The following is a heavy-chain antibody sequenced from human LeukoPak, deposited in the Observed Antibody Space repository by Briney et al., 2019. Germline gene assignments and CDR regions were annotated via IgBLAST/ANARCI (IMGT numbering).Heavy chain of an antibody. CDR3: AKDMGNYYDSSGYAFDY. CDR2: ISWNSGSI. D-gene: IGHD3-22*01. CDR1: GFTFDDYA. Sequence: PGGSLRLSCAAPGFTFDDYAMHTVRQAPGKRLEWVSGISWNSGSIGYVDSVKGRFTISRDNAKNSLYLQMNMLRAEDTALYYCAKDMGNYYDSSGYAFDYWGQGTLVTVSS. J-gene: IGHJ4*02. V-gene: IGHV3-9*01.